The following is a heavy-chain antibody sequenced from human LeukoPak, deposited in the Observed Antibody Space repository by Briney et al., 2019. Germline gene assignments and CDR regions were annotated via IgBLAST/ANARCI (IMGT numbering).Heavy chain of an antibody. CDR3: ARGISSSWSRYGMDV. V-gene: IGHV4-30-2*01. D-gene: IGHD6-13*01. J-gene: IGHJ6*02. Sequence: PSETLPLTCAVSGGSISSGGYSWSWIRQPPGKGLEWIGYIYHSGSPNYNPSLKSRVTISVDKSRNHFSLNLSSVTAADTAVYYCARGISSSWSRYGMDVWGQGTTVTVSS. CDR1: GGSISSGGYS. CDR2: IYHSGSP.